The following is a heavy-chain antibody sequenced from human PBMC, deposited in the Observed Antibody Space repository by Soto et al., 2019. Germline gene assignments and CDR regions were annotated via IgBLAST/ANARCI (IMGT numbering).Heavy chain of an antibody. J-gene: IGHJ3*02. CDR1: GGSISSGGYY. CDR2: IYYSGST. CDR3: ARDRGFGGDDAFDI. D-gene: IGHD3-10*01. V-gene: IGHV4-31*03. Sequence: SETLSLTCTVSGGSISSGGYYWSWIRRHPGKGLEWIGYIYYSGSTYYNPSLKSRVTISVDTSKNQFSLKLSSVTAADTAVYYCARDRGFGGDDAFDIWGQGTMVTVSS.